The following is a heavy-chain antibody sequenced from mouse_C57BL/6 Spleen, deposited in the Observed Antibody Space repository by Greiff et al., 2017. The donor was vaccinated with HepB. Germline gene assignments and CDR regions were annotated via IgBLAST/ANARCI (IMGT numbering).Heavy chain of an antibody. CDR1: GFSLTSYA. D-gene: IGHD1-1*01. V-gene: IGHV2-9-1*01. CDR3: ARNLYGSSYAMDY. J-gene: IGHJ4*01. Sequence: VQRVESGPGLVAPSQSLSITCTVSGFSLTSYAISWVRQPPGKGLEWLGVIWTGGGTNYNSALKSRLSISKDNSKSQVFLKMNSLQTDDTARYYCARNLYGSSYAMDYWGQGTSVTVSS. CDR2: IWTGGGT.